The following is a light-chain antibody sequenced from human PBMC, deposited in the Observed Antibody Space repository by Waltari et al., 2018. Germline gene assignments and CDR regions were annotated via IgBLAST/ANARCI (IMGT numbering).Light chain of an antibody. Sequence: IVLTQSPGTLSLSPGERATSACRASQSVSRSLAWYQPKPGQAPKLLIYGASTRATGIPDRFTGSGSGTDFSLTISSLEPEDFAIYFCQHYVRLPATFGQGTKVEIK. V-gene: IGKV3-20*01. CDR1: QSVSRS. CDR2: GAS. J-gene: IGKJ1*01. CDR3: QHYVRLPAT.